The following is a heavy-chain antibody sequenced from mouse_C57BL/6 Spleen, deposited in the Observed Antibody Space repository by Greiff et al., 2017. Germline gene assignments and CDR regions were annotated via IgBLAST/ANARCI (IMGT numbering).Heavy chain of an antibody. Sequence: QVQLQQSGPELVKPGASVKISCKASGYAFSSSWMNWVKQRPGKGLEWIGRIYPGDGDTNYNGKFKGKATLTADKPSSTAYMQLSSLTSEDSAVDFCEPGGITTVVAGDSYWGQGTLVTVSA. V-gene: IGHV1-82*01. CDR1: GYAFSSSW. CDR3: EPGGITTVVAGDSY. CDR2: IYPGDGDT. J-gene: IGHJ3*01. D-gene: IGHD1-1*01.